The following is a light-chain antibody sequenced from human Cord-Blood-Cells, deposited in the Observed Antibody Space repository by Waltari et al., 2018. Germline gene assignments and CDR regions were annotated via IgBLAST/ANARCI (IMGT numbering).Light chain of an antibody. CDR2: AGS. CDR1: QSISSY. V-gene: IGKV1-39*01. J-gene: IGKJ1*01. CDR3: QQSYSTPRT. Sequence: DIQMTQSPSSLSASVGARVTITCRASQSISSYLNWYQQKPGKAPKLLIYAGSSLQSGVPSRFSGSGSGTDFTLTISSLQPEDFAAYYCQQSYSTPRTFGQGTKVEIK.